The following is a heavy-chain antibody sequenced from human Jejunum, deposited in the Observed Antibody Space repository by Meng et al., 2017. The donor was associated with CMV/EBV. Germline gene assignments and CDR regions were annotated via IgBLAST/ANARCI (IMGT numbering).Heavy chain of an antibody. D-gene: IGHD3-10*01. Sequence: AASGFTFGSYWMRWVRQAPGKGLVWVSRINSDGSTTTYADSVKGRFTISRDNAKKTLFLQMDSLRVEDTAVYYCARGRGSGSADYWGQGTLVTVSS. CDR2: INSDGSTT. J-gene: IGHJ4*02. V-gene: IGHV3-74*01. CDR1: GFTFGSYW. CDR3: ARGRGSGSADY.